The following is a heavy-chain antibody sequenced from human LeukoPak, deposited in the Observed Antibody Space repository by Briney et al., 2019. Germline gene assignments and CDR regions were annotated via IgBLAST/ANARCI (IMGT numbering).Heavy chain of an antibody. V-gene: IGHV3-33*01. D-gene: IGHD5-12*01. CDR1: GFTFSSYG. Sequence: PGGSLRLSCAASGFTFSSYGFHWVRQAPGKGLEWVAVIWYDGSNKYYADSVKGRFTVSRDDSKNTLYLQMNSLRAEDTAVYYCAREAWIWNYWGQGTRVTVSS. J-gene: IGHJ4*02. CDR2: IWYDGSNK. CDR3: AREAWIWNY.